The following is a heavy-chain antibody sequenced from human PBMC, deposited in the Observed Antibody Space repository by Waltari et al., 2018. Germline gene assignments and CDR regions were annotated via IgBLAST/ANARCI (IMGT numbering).Heavy chain of an antibody. CDR1: YG. CDR3: AKSSGRLTYYFDS. D-gene: IGHD6-19*01. Sequence: YGLCWVLLAPGKGLQWVSAITGGGGSTYSADSVKGRFSIFRDNSKNTVYLQMRSLRAEDTAIYYCAKSSGRLTYYFDSWGRGTLVTVSS. CDR2: ITGGGGST. V-gene: IGHV3-23*01. J-gene: IGHJ4*02.